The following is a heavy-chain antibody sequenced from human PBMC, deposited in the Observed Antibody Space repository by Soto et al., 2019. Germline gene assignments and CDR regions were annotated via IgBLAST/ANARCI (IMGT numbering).Heavy chain of an antibody. Sequence: PSETLSLTCSVSGAPVTSYYWSWYRQPVGKGLEWIGRIHSSGNLNYNPSLESRVTMSLDTSRNQFSLRLSSLTAADTALYLCARDVGKNYWGPGTRVTVSS. CDR1: GAPVTSYY. D-gene: IGHD3-10*01. V-gene: IGHV4-4*07. CDR2: IHSSGNL. J-gene: IGHJ4*02. CDR3: ARDVGKNY.